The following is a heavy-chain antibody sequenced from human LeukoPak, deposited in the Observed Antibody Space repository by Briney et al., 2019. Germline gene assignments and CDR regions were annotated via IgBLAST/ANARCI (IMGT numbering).Heavy chain of an antibody. V-gene: IGHV4-38-2*02. CDR3: ARAPGSGWSN. CDR2: IVHSGNT. D-gene: IGHD6-19*01. Sequence: TETLSLTCTVSGYSTSSGYYWGWIRQPPGEGLEWIASIVHSGNTYYKPSLKSRVTISVDTFKNQFSLRLSSVTAADTALYYCARAPGSGWSNWGQGTLVTVSS. CDR1: GYSTSSGYY. J-gene: IGHJ4*02.